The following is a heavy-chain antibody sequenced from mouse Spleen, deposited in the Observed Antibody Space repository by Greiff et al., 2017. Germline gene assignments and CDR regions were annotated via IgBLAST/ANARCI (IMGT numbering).Heavy chain of an antibody. CDR1: GYAFTNYL. CDR2: INPGSGGT. Sequence: VQLVESGAELVRPGTSVKVSCKASGYAFTNYLIEWVKQRPGQGLEWIGVINPGSGGTNYNEKFKGKATLTADKSSSTAYMQLSSLTSEDSAVYYCARPLITTVAYFDVWGAGTTVTVSS. CDR3: ARPLITTVAYFDV. V-gene: IGHV1-54*01. D-gene: IGHD1-1*01. J-gene: IGHJ1*01.